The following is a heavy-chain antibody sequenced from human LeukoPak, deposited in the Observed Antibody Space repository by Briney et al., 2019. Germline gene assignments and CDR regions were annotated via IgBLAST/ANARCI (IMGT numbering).Heavy chain of an antibody. V-gene: IGHV3-66*01. CDR1: GFTVSSNY. Sequence: SGGSLRLSCAASGFTVSSNYMSWVGQAPGKGLEWVSVIYSGGSTNYADSVKGRFTISRDNSKNTLYLQMNSLRAEDTAVYYCARAMGSGSYSFDYWGQGTLVTVSS. J-gene: IGHJ4*02. CDR2: IYSGGST. CDR3: ARAMGSGSYSFDY. D-gene: IGHD3-10*01.